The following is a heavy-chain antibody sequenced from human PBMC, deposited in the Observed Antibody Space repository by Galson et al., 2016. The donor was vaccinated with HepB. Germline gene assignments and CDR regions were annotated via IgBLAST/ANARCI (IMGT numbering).Heavy chain of an antibody. D-gene: IGHD2-15*01. J-gene: IGHJ5*02. CDR3: ARGHNNYWSRVDP. CDR1: GGPFGSYS. CDR2: IIPMLGAV. V-gene: IGHV1-69*08. Sequence: SVKVSCKASGGPFGSYSFNWVRQAPGQGLEWIGRIIPMLGAVHYAQNFQGRVTITADSSASTVYMDLTGLTSADTALYFCARGHNNYWSRVDPWGQGTLVTVSS.